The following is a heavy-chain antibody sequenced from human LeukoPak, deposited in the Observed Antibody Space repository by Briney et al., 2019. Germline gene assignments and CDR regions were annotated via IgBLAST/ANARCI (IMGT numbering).Heavy chain of an antibody. Sequence: GGSLRLSCVASGFTFSSYAMSWVRQAPGKGLEWVSTISGSGGSIYYADSVRGRFTISRDNFKNTLYLQMNSLRAEDTAVYYCADGSYYDILTGYYPFDCWGQGTLVTVSS. CDR2: ISGSGGSI. CDR1: GFTFSSYA. D-gene: IGHD3-9*01. J-gene: IGHJ4*02. CDR3: ADGSYYDILTGYYPFDC. V-gene: IGHV3-23*01.